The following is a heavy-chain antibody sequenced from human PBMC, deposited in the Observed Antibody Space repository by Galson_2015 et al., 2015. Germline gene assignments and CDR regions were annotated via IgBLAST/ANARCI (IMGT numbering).Heavy chain of an antibody. Sequence: ETLSLTCAVYGGSFSGYYWSWIRQPPGKGLEWIGEINHSGSTNYNPSLKSRVTISVDTSKNRFSLKLSSVTAADTAVYYCARGLLYDSSGYYYGYWGQGTLVTVSS. V-gene: IGHV4-34*01. J-gene: IGHJ4*02. CDR3: ARGLLYDSSGYYYGY. CDR1: GGSFSGYY. D-gene: IGHD3-22*01. CDR2: INHSGST.